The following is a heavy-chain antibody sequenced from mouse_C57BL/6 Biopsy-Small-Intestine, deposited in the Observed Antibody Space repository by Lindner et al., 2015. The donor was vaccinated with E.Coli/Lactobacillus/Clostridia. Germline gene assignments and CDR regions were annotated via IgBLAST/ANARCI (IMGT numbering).Heavy chain of an antibody. CDR2: IIPNSGGA. Sequence: SVKVSCKASGYTFSDYYLHWVRQAPGQGLEWMGRIIPNSGGANYAQKFQGRVTMTRDTSISTVYMELSRLISDDTAVYYCARAYHGSASDAFDIWGQGTMVTVSS. J-gene: IGHJ3*01. D-gene: IGHD2-9*01. CDR1: GYTFSDYY. CDR3: ARAYHGSASDAFDI. V-gene: IGHV1-18*01.